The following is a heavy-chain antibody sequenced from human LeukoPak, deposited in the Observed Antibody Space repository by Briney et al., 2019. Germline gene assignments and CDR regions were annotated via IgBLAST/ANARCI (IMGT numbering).Heavy chain of an antibody. Sequence: PGGSLRLSCAASGFTFSSYAMHWVRQAPGKGLEWVAVISYDGSNKYYADSVKGRFTISRDNAKNSLYLQMNSLRGGDTAVYYCARDKVGGSMAGSNLDYWGQGNLVTVSS. CDR3: ARDKVGGSMAGSNLDY. D-gene: IGHD6-19*01. CDR2: ISYDGSNK. J-gene: IGHJ4*02. V-gene: IGHV3-30*14. CDR1: GFTFSSYA.